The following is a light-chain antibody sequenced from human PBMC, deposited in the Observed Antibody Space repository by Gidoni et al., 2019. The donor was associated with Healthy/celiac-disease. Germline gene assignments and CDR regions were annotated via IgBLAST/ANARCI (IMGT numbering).Light chain of an antibody. J-gene: IGKJ4*01. CDR2: DAS. CDR1: QIVSSY. Sequence: EIVLTQSPATLSLSTGERATLSCRASQIVSSYLAWYQQKPGQAPRLLIYDASNRATGIPARFSGSGSGTDFTLTISSLEPEDFAVYYCQQRSNWPPTFGGGTKVEIK. V-gene: IGKV3-11*01. CDR3: QQRSNWPPT.